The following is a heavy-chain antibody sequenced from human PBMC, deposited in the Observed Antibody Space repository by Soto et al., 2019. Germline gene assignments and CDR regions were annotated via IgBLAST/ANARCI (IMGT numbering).Heavy chain of an antibody. D-gene: IGHD3-3*01. J-gene: IGHJ3*02. V-gene: IGHV3-30*18. Sequence: LRLSCAASGFSFRTYSMHWVRQAPGKGLEWVAVISYHGNDQYYADSVRGRFTISRDDSKSTLYLQMNTLRAEDTAVYYCAKDWREKYDTEAFDIWGRGTMVTVSS. CDR2: ISYHGNDQ. CDR1: GFSFRTYS. CDR3: AKDWREKYDTEAFDI.